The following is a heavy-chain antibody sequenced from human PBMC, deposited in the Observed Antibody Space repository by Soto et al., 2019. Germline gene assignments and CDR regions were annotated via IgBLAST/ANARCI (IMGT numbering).Heavy chain of an antibody. D-gene: IGHD5-12*01. CDR2: IFPGDPDT. Sequence: VESLKISCGASGYSFPGFWIGWVRQMPGKGLEWMGIIFPGDPDTRYSPSFQGQVTISADKSISTAYLQWSSLKASDTAMYYCARRGAGYNYDYWGQGTLVTVSS. J-gene: IGHJ4*02. CDR1: GYSFPGFW. V-gene: IGHV5-51*01. CDR3: ARRGAGYNYDY.